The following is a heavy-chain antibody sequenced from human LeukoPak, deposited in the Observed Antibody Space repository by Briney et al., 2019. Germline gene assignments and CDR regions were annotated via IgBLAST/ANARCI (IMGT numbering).Heavy chain of an antibody. D-gene: IGHD1-26*01. Sequence: PSETLSLTCAVSGYSISGGYYWGWIRQPPGKGLEWIGSIYHSGTTHYNPSLKSRVTISVDTSKNQFSLKLSSVTAADTAIYYCARVLGGSSPFDYWGQGTLVTVSS. CDR1: GYSISGGYY. J-gene: IGHJ4*02. V-gene: IGHV4-38-2*01. CDR3: ARVLGGSSPFDY. CDR2: IYHSGTT.